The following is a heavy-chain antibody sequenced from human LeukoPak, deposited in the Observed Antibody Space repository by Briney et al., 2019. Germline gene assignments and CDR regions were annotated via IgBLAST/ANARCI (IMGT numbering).Heavy chain of an antibody. V-gene: IGHV3-11*01. D-gene: IGHD6-19*01. CDR1: GFIFSDYH. J-gene: IGHJ4*02. CDR2: ISPGGDAV. CDR3: SGGRDAAVAGPGGYFDY. Sequence: GGSLRLSGAASGFIFSDYHMSWIRQAPGKGLECVSYISPGGDAVYFVDSVKGRFTISRDNAKNSLFLQMSSLTAEDTAVYYCSGGRDAAVAGPGGYFDYWGQGSLVTVSS.